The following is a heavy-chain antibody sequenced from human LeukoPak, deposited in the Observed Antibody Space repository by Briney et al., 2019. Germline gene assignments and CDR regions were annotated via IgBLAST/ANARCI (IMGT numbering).Heavy chain of an antibody. CDR3: VRSSAAAKYYFDY. CDR2: ISYDGSNE. D-gene: IGHD6-13*01. V-gene: IGHV3-30-3*01. CDR1: RFIFSRHT. J-gene: IGHJ4*02. Sequence: AGGSLRLSCAASRFIFSRHTMHWVRQSPGRGLQWVALISYDGSNEYFADSVKGRFTISRDNSRNTLSLQVNRLRLEDTAVYYCVRSSAAAKYYFDYWGQGTLVTVSS.